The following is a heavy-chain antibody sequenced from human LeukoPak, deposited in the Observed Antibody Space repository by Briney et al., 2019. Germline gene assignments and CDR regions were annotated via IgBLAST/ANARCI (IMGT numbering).Heavy chain of an antibody. Sequence: GSLRLSCAASGFIFSHYTMTWVRQAPGKGLEWVSSINGSGDATKYADSVMGRFTISRDNSKNTVSLQMNSLRAEDTAVYYCAESDCGSDGCKLLSYWGQGTLVAASS. CDR1: GFIFSHYT. J-gene: IGHJ4*02. V-gene: IGHV3-23*01. CDR3: AESDCGSDGCKLLSY. CDR2: INGSGDAT. D-gene: IGHD2-21*01.